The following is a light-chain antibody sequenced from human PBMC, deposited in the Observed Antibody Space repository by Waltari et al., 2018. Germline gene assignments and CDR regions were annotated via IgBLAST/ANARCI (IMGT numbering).Light chain of an antibody. CDR1: QSVSTN. CDR3: HQYNDWPPT. V-gene: IGKV3-15*01. J-gene: IGKJ1*01. CDR2: GAA. Sequence: EVVMTQSPATLSVSPGERATLSCRASQSVSTNLAWSQQNPGQAPRRLIYGAAVRATDIPARFSGSGSGTEFTLTISSLQSEDFAVYYCHQYNDWPPTFGQGTTVEIK.